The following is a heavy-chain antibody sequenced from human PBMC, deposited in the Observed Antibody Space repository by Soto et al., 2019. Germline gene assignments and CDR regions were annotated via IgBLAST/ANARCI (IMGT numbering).Heavy chain of an antibody. J-gene: IGHJ6*02. CDR3: ARVGGYDFWSGYLTHIRKGYYYYGMDV. V-gene: IGHV1-18*01. CDR1: GYTFTSYG. D-gene: IGHD3-3*01. CDR2: ISAYNGNT. Sequence: GASVEVSCKASGYTFTSYGISWVRQAPGQGLEWMGWISAYNGNTNYAQKLQGRVTMTTDTSTSTAYMELRSLRSDDTAVYYCARVGGYDFWSGYLTHIRKGYYYYGMDVWGQGTTVTVSS.